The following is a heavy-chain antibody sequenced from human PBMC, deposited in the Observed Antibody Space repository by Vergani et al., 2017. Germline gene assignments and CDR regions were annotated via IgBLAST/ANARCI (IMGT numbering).Heavy chain of an antibody. CDR3: ARGQYGDYLGFDY. D-gene: IGHD4-17*01. J-gene: IGHJ4*02. CDR1: GGSFSGYY. CDR2: INHSGST. Sequence: QVQLQESGPGLVKPSETLSLTCAVYGGSFSGYYWSWIRQPPGKGLEWIGEINHSGSTNYIPSLKSRVTISVDTSKNQFYLNLSSVTAADTAVYYCARGQYGDYLGFDYWGQGTLVTVSS. V-gene: IGHV4-34*10.